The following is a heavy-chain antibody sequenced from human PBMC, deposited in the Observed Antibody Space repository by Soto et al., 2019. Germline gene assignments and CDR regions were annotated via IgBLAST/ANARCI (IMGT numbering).Heavy chain of an antibody. CDR2: VCYDGGNK. J-gene: IGHJ6*02. Sequence: PGGSLRLSCAASGFTFSSYGMHWVRQAPGKGLEWVALVCYDGGNKYYADSVKGRFTISRDNSKNTLYLQMNSLRDEDTAVYYCVRAAGYSGNDYVYYYGMDVWGQGTTVTVCS. CDR3: VRAAGYSGNDYVYYYGMDV. V-gene: IGHV3-33*01. CDR1: GFTFSSYG. D-gene: IGHD5-12*01.